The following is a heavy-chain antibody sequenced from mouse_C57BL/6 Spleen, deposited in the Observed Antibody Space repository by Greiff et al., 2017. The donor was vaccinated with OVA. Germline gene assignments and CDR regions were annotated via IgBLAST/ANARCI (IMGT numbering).Heavy chain of an antibody. J-gene: IGHJ2*01. V-gene: IGHV1-64*01. CDR2: IHPNSGST. Sequence: QVQLQQPGAELVKPGASVKLSCKASGYTFTSYWMHWVKQRPGQGLEWIGMIHPNSGSTNYNEKFKSKATLTVDKSSSTAYMQLSSLTSEDSAVYYCARAGDYGSSYDYFDYWGQGTTHTVSS. D-gene: IGHD1-1*01. CDR1: GYTFTSYW. CDR3: ARAGDYGSSYDYFDY.